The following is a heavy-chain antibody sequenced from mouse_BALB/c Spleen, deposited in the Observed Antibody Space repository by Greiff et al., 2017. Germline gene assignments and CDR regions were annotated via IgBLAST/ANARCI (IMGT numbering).Heavy chain of an antibody. CDR3: ARVITDYYAMDY. D-gene: IGHD2-4*01. V-gene: IGHV1-9*01. Sequence: QVQLQQSGAELMKPGASVKISCKATGYTFSSYWIEWVKQRPGHGLEWIGEILPGSGSTNYNEKFKGKATFTADTSSNTAYMQLSSLTSEDSAVYYCARVITDYYAMDYWGQGTSVTGSS. CDR2: ILPGSGST. J-gene: IGHJ4*01. CDR1: GYTFSSYW.